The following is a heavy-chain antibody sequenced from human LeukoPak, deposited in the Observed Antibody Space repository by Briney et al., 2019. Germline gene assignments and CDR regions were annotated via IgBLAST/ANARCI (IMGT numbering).Heavy chain of an antibody. CDR2: IYSGGNT. CDR1: GFTVSSNS. J-gene: IGHJ6*03. CDR3: AKGQPIDYYYYYMDV. V-gene: IGHV3-53*05. Sequence: PGGSLRLSCTVSGFTVSSNSMSWVRQAPGKGLEWVSFIYSGGNTHNSDSVKGRFTISRDNTKNSLYLQMNSLRAEDTALYYCAKGQPIDYYYYYMDVWGKGTTVTVSS. D-gene: IGHD6-13*01.